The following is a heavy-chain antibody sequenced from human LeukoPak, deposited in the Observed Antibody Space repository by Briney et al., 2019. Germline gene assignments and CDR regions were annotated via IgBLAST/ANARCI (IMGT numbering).Heavy chain of an antibody. CDR2: INHGGST. J-gene: IGHJ6*03. CDR1: GGSFSGYY. V-gene: IGHV4-34*01. D-gene: IGHD6-13*01. CDR3: ARQSSGSSWYGYYYYYMDV. Sequence: SETLSLTCAVYGGSFSGYYWSWIRQPPGKGLEWIGEINHGGSTNYNPSLKSRVTISVDTSKNQFSLKLSSVTAADTAVYYCARQSSGSSWYGYYYYYMDVWGKGTTVTISS.